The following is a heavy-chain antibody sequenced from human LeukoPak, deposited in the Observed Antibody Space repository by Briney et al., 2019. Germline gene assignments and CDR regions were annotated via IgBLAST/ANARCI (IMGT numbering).Heavy chain of an antibody. Sequence: PGGSLRLSCVGSGFTFRSHAMSWVRQAPEKGLEFVSGIYENGGTTYYADSVKGRFSISRDNSKNTLYLQMDSLRGEDTAVYYCARSIVGASANRFDPWGQGTLVTVSS. CDR3: ARSIVGASANRFDP. D-gene: IGHD1-26*01. J-gene: IGHJ5*02. V-gene: IGHV3-23*01. CDR2: IYENGGTT. CDR1: GFTFRSHA.